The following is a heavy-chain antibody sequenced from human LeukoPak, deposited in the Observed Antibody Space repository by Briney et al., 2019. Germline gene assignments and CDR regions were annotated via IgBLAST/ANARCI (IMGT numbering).Heavy chain of an antibody. CDR3: ARSSSQGFDYFDY. V-gene: IGHV3-7*01. J-gene: IGHJ4*02. CDR2: IKRFGSEK. Sequence: GGSLRLSCVASSFSFSDFWMSWVRQRPGKGLEWVATIKRFGSEKTYLDSVKGRFTISRDDSKSSLSLQMNNMGADDSGLYYCARSSSQGFDYFDYWGQGALVTVSS. CDR1: SFSFSDFW.